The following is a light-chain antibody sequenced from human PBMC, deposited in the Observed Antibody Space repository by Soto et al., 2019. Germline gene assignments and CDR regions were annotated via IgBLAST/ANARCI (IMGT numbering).Light chain of an antibody. CDR3: LLPYSDAWV. Sequence: QAVVTQEPSLSVSPGGTVTLTCGSSTGAVTSAHYPYWFQQKPGQAHSTLIYDTSTKQSWTPARFSGSLLGGKAALTLSGAQPEDEAEYYCLLPYSDAWVFGGGTKLTVL. CDR2: DTS. CDR1: TGAVTSAHY. V-gene: IGLV7-46*01. J-gene: IGLJ3*02.